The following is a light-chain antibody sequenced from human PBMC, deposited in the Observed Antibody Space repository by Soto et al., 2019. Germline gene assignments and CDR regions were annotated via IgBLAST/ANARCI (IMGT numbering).Light chain of an antibody. V-gene: IGKV1-39*01. CDR3: QQSYSTPWT. J-gene: IGKJ1*01. CDR2: AAS. CDR1: QSISSY. Sequence: DIQMPQSPSSLSASVGDRVTITGRASQSISSYLNWYQQKPGKAPKLLIYAASSLQSGVPSRFSGSGSGTDFTLTISSLQPEDFATYYCQQSYSTPWTVGQGTKVDIK.